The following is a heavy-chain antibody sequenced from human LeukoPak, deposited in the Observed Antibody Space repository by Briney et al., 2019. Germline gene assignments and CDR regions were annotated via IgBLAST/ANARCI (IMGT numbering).Heavy chain of an antibody. D-gene: IGHD3-10*01. CDR1: GYTFTSYD. Sequence: ASVKVSCKASGYTFTSYDINWVRQATGQGLEWMGWMNPNSGNTGYAQKFQGRVTITRNTSISTAYMELGSLRSEDTAVYYCAGVRWETFIIAAYWGQGTLVTVSS. CDR2: MNPNSGNT. V-gene: IGHV1-8*03. CDR3: AGVRWETFIIAAY. J-gene: IGHJ4*02.